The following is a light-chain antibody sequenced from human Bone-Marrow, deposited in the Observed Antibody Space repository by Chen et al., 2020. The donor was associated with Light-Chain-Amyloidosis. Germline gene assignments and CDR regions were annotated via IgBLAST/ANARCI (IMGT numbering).Light chain of an antibody. CDR1: RSIDSTY. V-gene: IGKV3-20*01. Sequence: EIVLTQSPGTLSLSPGERATLTCRASRSIDSTYLAWYHQKSGQAPRLLIYGASSRATGIPDRFSGSGSGTDFSLTISRLEPEDFAVYYCQHYGGSPRTFGQGTKVEI. CDR3: QHYGGSPRT. J-gene: IGKJ1*01. CDR2: GAS.